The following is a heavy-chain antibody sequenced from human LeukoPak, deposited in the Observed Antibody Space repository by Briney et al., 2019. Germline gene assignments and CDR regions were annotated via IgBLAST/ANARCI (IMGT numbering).Heavy chain of an antibody. Sequence: SQTLSLTCALSGDSVSTNSATWNWIRQSPSRGLEWLGRTYYMSKWYNDYAVSVKSRITLNPDTSKNQFSLQLNSVTPEDTAVYYCARATIFYSGSQGYYYGMDVWGQGTTVTVSS. J-gene: IGHJ6*02. V-gene: IGHV6-1*01. CDR3: ARATIFYSGSQGYYYGMDV. D-gene: IGHD1-26*01. CDR2: TYYMSKWYN. CDR1: GDSVSTNSAT.